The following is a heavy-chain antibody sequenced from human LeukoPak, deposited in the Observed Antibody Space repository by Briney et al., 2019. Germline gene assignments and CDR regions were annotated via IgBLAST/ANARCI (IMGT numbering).Heavy chain of an antibody. CDR2: INHNGNVN. CDR1: GFTFSSYW. D-gene: IGHD6-19*01. Sequence: GGSLRLSCAASGFTFSSYWMNWARQAPGKGLEWVASINHNGNVNYYVDSVKGRFTISRDNAKNSLYLQMNSLRAEDTAVYYCASVAVVWDFDYWGQGTLVTVSS. CDR3: ASVAVVWDFDY. V-gene: IGHV3-7*01. J-gene: IGHJ4*02.